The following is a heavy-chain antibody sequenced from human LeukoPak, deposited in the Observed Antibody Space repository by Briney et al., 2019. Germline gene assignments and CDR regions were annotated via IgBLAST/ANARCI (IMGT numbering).Heavy chain of an antibody. CDR1: GFTFDDYA. D-gene: IGHD3-22*01. CDR2: ISWNSGSI. V-gene: IGHV3-9*01. Sequence: GRSLRLSCAASGFTFDDYAMHWVRQAPGKGLEWVSGISWNSGSIGYADSVKGRFTISRDNAKNSLYLQMNSLRAEDTAVYYCARDTFDDSSGYFTYYFDYWGQGTLVTVSS. CDR3: ARDTFDDSSGYFTYYFDY. J-gene: IGHJ4*02.